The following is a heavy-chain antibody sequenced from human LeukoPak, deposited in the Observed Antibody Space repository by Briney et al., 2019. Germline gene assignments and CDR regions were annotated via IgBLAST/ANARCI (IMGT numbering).Heavy chain of an antibody. D-gene: IGHD6-6*01. J-gene: IGHJ4*02. CDR3: VKGARIAARLIDY. V-gene: IGHV3-23*01. Sequence: PGGTLRLSCAASGFTFSSYGMSWVRQAPGKGLEWVSAISGSGGSTYYADSVKGRFTISRDNSKNTLYLQMNSLRAEDTAVYYCVKGARIAARLIDYWGQGTLVTVSS. CDR2: ISGSGGST. CDR1: GFTFSSYG.